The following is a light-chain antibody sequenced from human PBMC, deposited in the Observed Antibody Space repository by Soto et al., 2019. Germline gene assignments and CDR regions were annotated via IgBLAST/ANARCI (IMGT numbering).Light chain of an antibody. CDR2: DAS. V-gene: IGKV1-5*01. CDR3: QQYDDYSWKT. J-gene: IGKJ1*01. CDR1: QSVGSC. Sequence: DIPLTQSPSTLSASVGDRVTITCRASQSVGSCLAWYQQRPGKAPRLLIYDASSLDSGVPARFSGSGSGTEFTLTVSSLQPDDFATYYCQQYDDYSWKTFGQGTKV.